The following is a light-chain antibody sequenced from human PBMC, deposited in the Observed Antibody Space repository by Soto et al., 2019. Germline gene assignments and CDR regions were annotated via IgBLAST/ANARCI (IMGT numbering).Light chain of an antibody. J-gene: IGLJ3*02. CDR3: QSYDSSLRV. CDR1: WSNIGAGHD. CDR2: GHN. Sequence: QSVLTQPPSVSGAPGQRVTISCTGGWSNIGAGHDVHWYQQLPGTAPKLLIYGHNKRPSGVPDRFSGSTSGDSASLTITGLRAEGEADYYCQSYDSSLRVFGGGTKLTVL. V-gene: IGLV1-40*01.